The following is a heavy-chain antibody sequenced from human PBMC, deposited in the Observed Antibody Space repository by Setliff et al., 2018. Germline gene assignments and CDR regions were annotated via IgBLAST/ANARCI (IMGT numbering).Heavy chain of an antibody. CDR3: ARHGLQFLEWLSAFDY. V-gene: IGHV4-38-2*01. CDR2: IYHSGST. J-gene: IGHJ4*02. Sequence: SETLSLTCAVSGYSISSGYYWGWIRQPPGKGLEWIGNIYHSGSTYYNPSLKSRVTISVDTSKNQFSLKLTSVTAADTAVYYCARHGLQFLEWLSAFDYWSQGTQVTVS. CDR1: GYSISSGYY. D-gene: IGHD3-3*01.